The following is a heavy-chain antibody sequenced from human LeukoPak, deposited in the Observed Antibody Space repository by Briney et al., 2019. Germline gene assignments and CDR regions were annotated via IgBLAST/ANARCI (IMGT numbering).Heavy chain of an antibody. V-gene: IGHV4-4*02. CDR2: MYLSGTT. CDR1: GDSINSLDL. J-gene: IGHJ4*02. Sequence: SETLSLTCTVSGDSINSLDLWSWVRQPPGKGLEWIGEMYLSGTTHSNPSVKSRVTISIDKPKNQFFLNLSSVTAADTAVYYCAGLVGRYSSGLYYYYFDYWGQGTLVTVSS. D-gene: IGHD3-22*01. CDR3: AGLVGRYSSGLYYYYFDY.